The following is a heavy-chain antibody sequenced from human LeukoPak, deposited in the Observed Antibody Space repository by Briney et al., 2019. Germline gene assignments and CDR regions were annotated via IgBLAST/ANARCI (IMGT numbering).Heavy chain of an antibody. V-gene: IGHV3-23*01. CDR3: AKAGLLYSGSYLGWVYPFDY. CDR1: GFTFSSYA. CDR2: TSGSGGST. J-gene: IGHJ4*02. D-gene: IGHD1-26*01. Sequence: GGSLRLSCAASGFTFSSYAMSWVRQAPGKGLEWVSATSGSGGSTYYADSVKGRFTISRDNSKNTLYLQMNSLRAEDTAVYYCAKAGLLYSGSYLGWVYPFDYWGQGTLVTVSS.